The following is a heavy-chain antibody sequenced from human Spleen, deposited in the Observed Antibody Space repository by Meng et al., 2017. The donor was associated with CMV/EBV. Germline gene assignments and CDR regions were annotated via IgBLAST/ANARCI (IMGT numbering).Heavy chain of an antibody. CDR2: INPNSGGT. J-gene: IGHJ4*02. CDR1: GYTFTGYY. CDR3: ARVIGQFSGPDFWSGYFDY. Sequence: ASVKVSCKASGYTFTGYYIHWVRQAPGQGLEWMGWINPNSGGTNYALKFQGRVTMTRDTSINTAYMELSRLRSDDTAVYYCARVIGQFSGPDFWSGYFDYWGQGTLVTVPQ. D-gene: IGHD3-3*01. V-gene: IGHV1-2*02.